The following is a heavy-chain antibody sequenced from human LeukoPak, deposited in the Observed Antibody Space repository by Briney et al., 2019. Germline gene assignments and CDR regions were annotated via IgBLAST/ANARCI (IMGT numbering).Heavy chain of an antibody. CDR2: IYDSGSA. CDR3: ARAGGVKTAALDLDY. J-gene: IGHJ4*02. Sequence: SETLSLTCTVSGGSISDYSWSWIRQPPGEGLEWIGNIYDSGSANHNPSLKSRVTISRDTSKNQFSLKLTSVTTADTAVYYCARAGGVKTAALDLDYWGQGTLVTVSS. CDR1: GGSISDYS. D-gene: IGHD6-25*01. V-gene: IGHV4-59*01.